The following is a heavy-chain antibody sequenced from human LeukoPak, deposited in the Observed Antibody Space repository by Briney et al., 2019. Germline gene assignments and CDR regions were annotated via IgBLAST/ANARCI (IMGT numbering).Heavy chain of an antibody. V-gene: IGHV4-4*02. CDR1: GGSITTTNY. CDR3: SRESGPFCPFGH. D-gene: IGHD1-26*01. Sequence: PSGTLSLICGVSGGSITTTNYWSWVRQPPGGGLEWIGEVSLAGRTRYNPSLKNRVNISIDESKNHLYLNLASVTAADTAVYYCSRESGPFCPFGHWGQGTLVAVTS. CDR2: VSLAGRT. J-gene: IGHJ4*02.